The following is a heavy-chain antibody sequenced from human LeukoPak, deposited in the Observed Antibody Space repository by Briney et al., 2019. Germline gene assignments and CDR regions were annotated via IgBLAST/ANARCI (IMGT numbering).Heavy chain of an antibody. CDR3: ARTAGHCSGGSCYPYYFDY. Sequence: GASVKVSCKASGYIFTSYGITWVRQAPGQGLEWMGWISGYSGNTKYVEKVQGRVTMTTDTSTSTAYMELRSLRSDDTAVYYCARTAGHCSGGSCYPYYFDYWGQGTLVAVSS. CDR1: GYIFTSYG. CDR2: ISGYSGNT. D-gene: IGHD2-15*01. J-gene: IGHJ4*02. V-gene: IGHV1-18*01.